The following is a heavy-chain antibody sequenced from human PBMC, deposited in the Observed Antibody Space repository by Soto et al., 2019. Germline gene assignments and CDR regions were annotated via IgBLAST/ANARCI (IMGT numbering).Heavy chain of an antibody. V-gene: IGHV2-26*01. CDR1: GFSLSNARMG. J-gene: IGHJ6*02. CDR3: ARVARAYGDFLYGMDV. CDR2: ILSNDEK. Sequence: QVTLKESGPVVVKPTETLTLTCTVSGFSLSNARMGVSWIRQPPGKALEWLAHILSNDEKSYVTSLKSRLTISXXTXKXXVVLTMTNMDPVDTATYYCARVARAYGDFLYGMDVWGQGTTVTVSS. D-gene: IGHD4-17*01.